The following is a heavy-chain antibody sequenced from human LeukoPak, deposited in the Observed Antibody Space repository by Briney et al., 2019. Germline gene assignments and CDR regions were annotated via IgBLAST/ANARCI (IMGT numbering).Heavy chain of an antibody. CDR1: GDTFISYT. D-gene: IGHD6-19*01. V-gene: IGHV1-69*04. J-gene: IGHJ4*02. CDR2: IIPILGIA. CDR3: AREVSGGEFDY. Sequence: GASVKVSCKASGDTFISYTISWVRQAPGQGLEWMGRIIPILGIANYAQKFQGRVTITADKSTSTAYMELSSLRSEDTAVYYCAREVSGGEFDYWGQGTLVTVSS.